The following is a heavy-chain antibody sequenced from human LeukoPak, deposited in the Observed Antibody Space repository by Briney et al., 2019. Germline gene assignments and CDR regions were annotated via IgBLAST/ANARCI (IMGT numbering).Heavy chain of an antibody. V-gene: IGHV3-53*01. CDR2: IYSGGST. CDR3: ASLSLGHY. Sequence: PGGSLRLSCAASGFTFSNNYMSWVRQAPGKGLEWVSVIYSGGSTYYADSVKGRFTISGDTSKNTLSLQMNSLRAEDTAVYYCASLSLGHYWGQGTLVTVSS. CDR1: GFTFSNNY. D-gene: IGHD6-6*01. J-gene: IGHJ4*02.